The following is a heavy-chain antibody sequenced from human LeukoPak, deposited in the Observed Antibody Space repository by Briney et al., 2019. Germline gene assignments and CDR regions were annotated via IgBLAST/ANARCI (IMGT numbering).Heavy chain of an antibody. Sequence: SVEVSCKASGGTFSSYAISWVRQAPGQGLEWMGRIIPILGIANYAQKFQGRVTITADKSTSTAYMELSSLRSEDTAVYYCATGASKTGTPVDYWGQGTLVTVSS. V-gene: IGHV1-69*04. D-gene: IGHD1-1*01. J-gene: IGHJ4*02. CDR2: IIPILGIA. CDR1: GGTFSSYA. CDR3: ATGASKTGTPVDY.